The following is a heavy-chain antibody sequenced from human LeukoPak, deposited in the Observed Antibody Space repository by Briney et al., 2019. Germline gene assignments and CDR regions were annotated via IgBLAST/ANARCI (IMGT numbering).Heavy chain of an antibody. CDR1: GFTFSSYA. CDR2: ISGSGGST. V-gene: IGHV3-23*01. D-gene: IGHD3-22*01. J-gene: IGHJ4*02. CDR3: ARAPHYYDSSGHYDY. Sequence: GGSLRLSCAASGFTFSSYAMSWVRQAPGKGLEWVSAISGSGGSTYYADSVKGRFTISRDNSKNTLYPQMNSLRAEDTAVYYCARAPHYYDSSGHYDYWGQGTLVTVSS.